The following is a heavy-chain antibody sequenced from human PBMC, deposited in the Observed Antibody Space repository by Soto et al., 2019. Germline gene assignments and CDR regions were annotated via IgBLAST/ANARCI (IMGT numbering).Heavy chain of an antibody. D-gene: IGHD3-22*01. V-gene: IGHV4-4*07. J-gene: IGHJ4*02. CDR3: ARDSSGYYYLFDY. CDR2: VFTSGST. Sequence: PSETLSLTCTVSGGSISSFYWSWIRQPAGKELEWIGRVFTSGSTNYSPSLKSRVTMSIDTSKNKFSLRLTSVTAADTAVYYCARDSSGYYYLFDYWGQGTLVTVSS. CDR1: GGSISSFY.